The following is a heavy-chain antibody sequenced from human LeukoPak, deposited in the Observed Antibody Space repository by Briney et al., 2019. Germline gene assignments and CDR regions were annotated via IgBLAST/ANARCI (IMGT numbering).Heavy chain of an antibody. J-gene: IGHJ4*02. CDR3: ARGQRMGILTAL. CDR2: IYYSGST. D-gene: IGHD3-9*01. Sequence: KPSETLSLTCTVSGGSISSSSYYGGWIRQPPGKGLEWIGYIYYSGSTYYNPSLKSRVTISVDTSKNQFSLKLSSVTAADTAVYYCARGQRMGILTALWGQGTLVTVSS. CDR1: GGSISSSSYY. V-gene: IGHV4-31*03.